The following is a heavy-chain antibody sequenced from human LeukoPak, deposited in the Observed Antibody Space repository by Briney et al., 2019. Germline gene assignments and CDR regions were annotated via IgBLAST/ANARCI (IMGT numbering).Heavy chain of an antibody. CDR3: ARRGVYNSGSSRFDY. CDR2: INHSGST. D-gene: IGHD3-10*01. J-gene: IGHJ4*02. Sequence: SETLSLTCAVYGGSFSGYYRSWIRQPPGKGLEWIGEINHSGSTNYNPSLKSRVTISVDTSKNQFSLRLSSVTAADTAVYYCARRGVYNSGSSRFDYWGQGTLVTVSS. CDR1: GGSFSGYY. V-gene: IGHV4-34*01.